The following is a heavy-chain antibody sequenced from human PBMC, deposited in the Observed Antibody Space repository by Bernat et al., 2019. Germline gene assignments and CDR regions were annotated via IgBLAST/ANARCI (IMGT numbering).Heavy chain of an antibody. CDR3: ARNGAYCIEV. V-gene: IGHV4-4*02. J-gene: IGHJ6*02. D-gene: IGHD2-21*01. CDR1: GASINSYW. CDR2: IEHGGAT. Sequence: QVQLQESGPGLVKPSETLSLTCAVSGASINSYWWSWVRQPPGKGLEWIGEIEHGGATNYNPSLKSRVTISVDKSKNQFSLKLSSVTDADTALYYCARNGAYCIEVWGQGTTVTVS.